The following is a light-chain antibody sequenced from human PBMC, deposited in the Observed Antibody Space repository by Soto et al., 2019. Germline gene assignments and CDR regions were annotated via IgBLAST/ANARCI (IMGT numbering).Light chain of an antibody. CDR3: SSYAGSIYV. CDR2: EVS. V-gene: IGLV2-8*01. J-gene: IGLJ1*01. Sequence: QYALTQPPSASGSPGQSVTISCTGTSSDVGGYNYVSWYQQHPGKAPKLMIYEVSKRPSGVPDRFSGSKSGNTASLTVSGLQAEDEADYYCSSYAGSIYVFGTGTKVTVL. CDR1: SSDVGGYNY.